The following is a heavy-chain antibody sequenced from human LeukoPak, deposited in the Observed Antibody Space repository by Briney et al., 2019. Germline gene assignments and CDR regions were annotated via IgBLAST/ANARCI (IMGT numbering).Heavy chain of an antibody. J-gene: IGHJ5*02. V-gene: IGHV3-48*02. Sequence: PGGSLRLSCAASGFTFSSFSMNWVRQAPGKGLEWVSFISSSGTSIYYADSVEGRFSISRDNAKNSLYLQMSSLRDEDTAVYYCARDDRRKSGSPRWFDPWGQGTLVTVSS. D-gene: IGHD1-26*01. CDR3: ARDDRRKSGSPRWFDP. CDR1: GFTFSSFS. CDR2: ISSSGTSI.